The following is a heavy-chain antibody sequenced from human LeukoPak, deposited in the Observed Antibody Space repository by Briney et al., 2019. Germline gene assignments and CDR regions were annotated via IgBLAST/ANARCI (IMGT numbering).Heavy chain of an antibody. D-gene: IGHD1-1*01. V-gene: IGHV3-30*04. J-gene: IGHJ5*02. Sequence: GGSLRLSCAASGFTFSSYAMHWVRQAPGKGLEWVAVISFHGSNNYYADSVRGRFTISRDNSQNTLYPRMNSLRRYDPSVYHCARDLGSGTTTTGSNWFDPWGQGTLVTVSS. CDR1: GFTFSSYA. CDR2: ISFHGSNN. CDR3: ARDLGSGTTTTGSNWFDP.